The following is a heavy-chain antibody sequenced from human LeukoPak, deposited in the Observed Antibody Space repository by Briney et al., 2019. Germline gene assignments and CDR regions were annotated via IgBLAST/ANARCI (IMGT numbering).Heavy chain of an antibody. Sequence: SVKVSCKSCGYTFTSYYMHWVRQAPGQGLEWMGIINPSGGSTSYAQKFQGRVTTTRDTTTSTVYMELSGLRSEDTAVYYCAIVGGLTGFDYWGQGTLVTVSS. CDR3: AIVGGLTGFDY. J-gene: IGHJ4*02. CDR1: GYTFTSYY. CDR2: INPSGGST. V-gene: IGHV1-46*01. D-gene: IGHD3-9*01.